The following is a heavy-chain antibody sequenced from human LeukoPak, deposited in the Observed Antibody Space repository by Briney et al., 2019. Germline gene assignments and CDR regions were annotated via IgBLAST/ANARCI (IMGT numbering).Heavy chain of an antibody. CDR3: ARAPPRGVGPTHFDY. Sequence: SETLSLTCNVSGGSITSYYWSWIRQPPGKGLEWIGDIYHTGRTDYNSSHKSRVTISVDTSRSQFSLKLSSVTTADTAVYYCARAPPRGVGPTHFDYWGQGILVTVSS. CDR1: GGSITSYY. D-gene: IGHD1-26*01. CDR2: IYHTGRT. V-gene: IGHV4-59*01. J-gene: IGHJ4*02.